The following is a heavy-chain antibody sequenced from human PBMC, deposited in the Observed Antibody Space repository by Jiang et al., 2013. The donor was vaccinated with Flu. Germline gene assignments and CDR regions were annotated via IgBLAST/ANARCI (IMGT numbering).Heavy chain of an antibody. Sequence: VQLVESGAEVKKPGSSVKVSCKASGGTFSNYVINWVRQAPGQGLELMGGIIPMFDTAHYAQKFQGRVTITADTSTSTAYLELSSLRSEDTAVYYCARLRHESNALTDALDIWGQGTLVTVSS. CDR3: ARLRHESNALTDALDI. CDR1: GGTFSNYV. CDR2: IIPMFDTA. J-gene: IGHJ3*02. D-gene: IGHD2-2*01. V-gene: IGHV1-69*06.